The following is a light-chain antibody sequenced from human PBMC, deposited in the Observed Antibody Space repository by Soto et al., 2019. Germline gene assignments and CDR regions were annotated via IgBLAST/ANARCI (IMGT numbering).Light chain of an antibody. CDR2: DVN. J-gene: IGLJ2*01. CDR3: CSYSGSCTNVV. Sequence: QSVLTQPASVSGSPGQSITISCTGTSSDVGGYNFVSWYQQHPGKAPRLMILDVNNRPSGVSTRFSGSKSGNTASLTISGLQDEDEADYYCCSYSGSCTNVVFGGGIKLTVL. CDR1: SSDVGGYNF. V-gene: IGLV2-14*03.